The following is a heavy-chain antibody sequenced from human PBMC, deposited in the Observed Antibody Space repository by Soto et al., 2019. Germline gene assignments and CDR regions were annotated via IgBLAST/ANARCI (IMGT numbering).Heavy chain of an antibody. CDR2: ISYDGSNK. CDR1: GFTFSSCG. V-gene: IGHV3-30*18. D-gene: IGHD2-21*02. CDR3: AKAPETCGGDGYEDGDY. J-gene: IGHJ4*02. Sequence: QGQLVESGGGVVQPGRSLRLSCAASGFTFSSCGMHWVRQAPGKGLEWVAVISYDGSNKYYADSLNGRFTISRDKSKNTLYLHMNRLRAEDTAVYYCAKAPETCGGDGYEDGDYWGQGTLVTVSS.